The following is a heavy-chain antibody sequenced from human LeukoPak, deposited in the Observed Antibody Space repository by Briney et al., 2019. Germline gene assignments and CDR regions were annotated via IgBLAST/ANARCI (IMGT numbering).Heavy chain of an antibody. V-gene: IGHV3-11*06. CDR2: ISGTGTHT. CDR1: GFTFSDYY. CDR3: ARDPASANWFDS. Sequence: GGSLRLSCAASGFTFSDYYMNWIRQAPGKGLEWISYISGTGTHTNYADSVKGRFTMSRDNANNSLFLQMDSLKVEDTGVYYCARDPASANWFDSWGQGTLVIVSS. D-gene: IGHD2-2*01. J-gene: IGHJ5*01.